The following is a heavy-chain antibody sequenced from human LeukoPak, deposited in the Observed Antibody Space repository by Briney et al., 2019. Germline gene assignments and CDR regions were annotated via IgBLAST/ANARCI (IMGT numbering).Heavy chain of an antibody. CDR2: ISSSGSTI. CDR3: AGDYYDSSGGYFDY. V-gene: IGHV3-11*01. D-gene: IGHD3-22*01. CDR1: GFTFSDYY. J-gene: IGHJ4*02. Sequence: GGSLRLSCAASGFTFSDYYMSWIRQAPGKGLEWVSYISSSGSTIYYADSVKGRFTISRDNAKNSLYLQMSSLRAEDTAVYYCAGDYYDSSGGYFDYWGQGTLVTVSS.